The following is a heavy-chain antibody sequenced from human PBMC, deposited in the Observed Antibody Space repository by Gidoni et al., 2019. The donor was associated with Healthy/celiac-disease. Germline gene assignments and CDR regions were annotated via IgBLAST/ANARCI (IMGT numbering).Heavy chain of an antibody. J-gene: IGHJ4*02. CDR2: ISYDGSNK. CDR1: GFTFSSYG. CDR3: AKDIGYCSSTSCYGFDY. D-gene: IGHD2-2*01. V-gene: IGHV3-30*18. Sequence: QVQLVESGGGVVQPGRSLRLSCEASGFTFSSYGMHWVRQAPGKGLEWVAVISYDGSNKYYADSVKGRFTISRDNSKNTLYLQMNSLRAEDTAVYYCAKDIGYCSSTSCYGFDYWGQGTLVTVSS.